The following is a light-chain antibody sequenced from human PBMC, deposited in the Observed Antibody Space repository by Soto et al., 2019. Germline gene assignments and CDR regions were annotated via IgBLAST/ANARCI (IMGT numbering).Light chain of an antibody. CDR2: GNS. Sequence: QSALTQPRSVSGSPGQSVTVSCTGSSSNIGAGFDVHWYQQLPGTAPRLLIYGNSNRPSGVPDRFSGSKSGTSASLAITGLQAEDEADYYCQSFDSSLSGWLFGGGTKVTVL. CDR1: SSNIGAGFD. CDR3: QSFDSSLSGWL. J-gene: IGLJ3*02. V-gene: IGLV1-40*01.